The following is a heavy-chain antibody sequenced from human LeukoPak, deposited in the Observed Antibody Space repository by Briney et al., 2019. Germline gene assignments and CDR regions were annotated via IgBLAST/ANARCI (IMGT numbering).Heavy chain of an antibody. V-gene: IGHV3-21*01. CDR2: ISSSNSYI. CDR1: RFAFSDFD. D-gene: IGHD3-3*01. J-gene: IGHJ4*02. Sequence: PGGPLRLSCAASRFAFSDFDKIGVRKAPGKGLEWLSSISSSNSYIYYADSVKGRFTISRDNAKNSLYLQMNSLRAEDTAVYYCAREAQILESQSHYWGQGTLVTVSS. CDR3: AREAQILESQSHY.